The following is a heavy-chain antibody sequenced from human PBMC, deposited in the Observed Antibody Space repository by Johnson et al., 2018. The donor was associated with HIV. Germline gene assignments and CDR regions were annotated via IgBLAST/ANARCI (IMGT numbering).Heavy chain of an antibody. D-gene: IGHD2-15*01. J-gene: IGHJ3*01. CDR3: AKERGISGGFDF. CDR2: INWNGGST. V-gene: IGHV3-20*04. CDR1: GFTFDDYG. Sequence: MLLVESGGGVVQPGRSLRLSCAASGFTFDDYGMSWVHQAPGKGLEWVSGINWNGGSTYYADSVKGRFTISRDNSKNMVYLQMNSLRAEDTAVYYCAKERGISGGFDFWGQGTRVTVSS.